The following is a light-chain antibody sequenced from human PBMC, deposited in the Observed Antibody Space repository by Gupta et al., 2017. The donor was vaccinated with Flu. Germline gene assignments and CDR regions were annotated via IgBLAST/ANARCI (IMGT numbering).Light chain of an antibody. Sequence: IVMAQSPVTLSVSPGERATLSCKASQSVNSNLAWYQQKPGQTPRLLIYGASTRASGIPARFSGSGSGTEFILTISSRHSEDFATYYCQHENYCPWTFGRGTKVQI. V-gene: IGKV3-15*01. CDR2: GAS. CDR1: QSVNSN. J-gene: IGKJ1*01. CDR3: QHENYCPWT.